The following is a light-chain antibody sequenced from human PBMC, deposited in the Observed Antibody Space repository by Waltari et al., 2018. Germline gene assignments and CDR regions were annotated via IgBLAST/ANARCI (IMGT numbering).Light chain of an antibody. CDR2: EVT. CDR1: GNDIGSYNL. V-gene: IGLV2-23*02. J-gene: IGLJ3*02. Sequence: QSALTQPASVSGSPGQSSTISCTGTGNDIGSYNLLSWYQQHPGQAPRLIIYEVTNRPAGVSSRFSGSKSGNTASLTISGLQAEDEAKYFCCSYIGSNMLVFGGGTNLTVL. CDR3: CSYIGSNMLV.